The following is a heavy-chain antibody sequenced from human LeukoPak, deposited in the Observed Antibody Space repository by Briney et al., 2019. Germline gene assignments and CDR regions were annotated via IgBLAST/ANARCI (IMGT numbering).Heavy chain of an antibody. CDR2: ISWNSDKT. Sequence: GGSLRLSCTASGFTFDDYALSWVRQVPGKGLEWVSGISWNSDKTVYADSVEGRFTISRDNDKNFLYLQMDSLRAEDTALYFCVRDRSPGAATAGDSFDYWGQGILVPVSS. CDR1: GFTFDDYA. J-gene: IGHJ4*02. CDR3: VRDRSPGAATAGDSFDY. D-gene: IGHD1-26*01. V-gene: IGHV3-20*04.